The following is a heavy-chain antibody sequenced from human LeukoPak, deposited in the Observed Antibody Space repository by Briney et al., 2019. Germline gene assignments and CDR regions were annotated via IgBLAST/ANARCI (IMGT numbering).Heavy chain of an antibody. Sequence: SETLSLTCTVSGGSISSYYWSWIRQPPGKGLEWIGYIYYSGSTNYNPSLKSRVTISVDTSKNQFSLKLSPVTAADTAVYYCARLRYFDWLSDLWGQGTLVTVSS. CDR3: ARLRYFDWLSDL. CDR2: IYYSGST. D-gene: IGHD3-9*01. CDR1: GGSISSYY. J-gene: IGHJ5*02. V-gene: IGHV4-59*08.